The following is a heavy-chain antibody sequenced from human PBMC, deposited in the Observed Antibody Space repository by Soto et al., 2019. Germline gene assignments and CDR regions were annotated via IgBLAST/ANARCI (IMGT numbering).Heavy chain of an antibody. V-gene: IGHV1-58*02. CDR2: IVVGSGHI. CDR3: GESTIAVGGSGYYGMDV. D-gene: IGHD3-10*01. CDR1: GFTFSTSA. J-gene: IGHJ6*02. Sequence: SVKVSCKASGFTFSTSAMQWARQARGQSLEWIGWIVVGSGHINYAQQFHERVTITRDMSTGSVYMELSSLRSEGTAVYYVGESTIAVGGSGYYGMDVWGQGTTVTVSS.